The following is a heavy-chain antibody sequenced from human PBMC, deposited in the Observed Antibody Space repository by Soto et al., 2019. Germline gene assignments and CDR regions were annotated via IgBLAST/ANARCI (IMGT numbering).Heavy chain of an antibody. CDR2: IYQSGST. CDR1: GGSISSYY. Sequence: SETLSLTCTVSGGSISSYYWSWIRQPPGKGLEWIGYIYQSGSTNYSPSLESRVTISVDTSKNQFSLKLTSLSAADTAVYFCARDRYGLDVWGQGTTVTVSS. J-gene: IGHJ6*02. CDR3: ARDRYGLDV. V-gene: IGHV4-59*12.